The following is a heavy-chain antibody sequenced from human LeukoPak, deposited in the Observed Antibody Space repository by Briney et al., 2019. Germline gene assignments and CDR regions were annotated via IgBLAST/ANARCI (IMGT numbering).Heavy chain of an antibody. CDR2: IYYSGST. J-gene: IGHJ5*02. D-gene: IGHD3-3*01. Sequence: SETLSLTCTVSGGSISSSSYYWGWIRQPPGKGLEWIGSIYYSGSTYYNPSLKSRVTISVDASKNQFSLKLSSVTAADTAVYYCARVTPVTIFGVVIGWFDPWGQGTLVTVSS. V-gene: IGHV4-39*07. CDR3: ARVTPVTIFGVVIGWFDP. CDR1: GGSISSSSYY.